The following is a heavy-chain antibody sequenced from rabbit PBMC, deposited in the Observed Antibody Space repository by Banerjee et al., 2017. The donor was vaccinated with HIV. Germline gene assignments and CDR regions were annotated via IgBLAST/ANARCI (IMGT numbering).Heavy chain of an antibody. CDR3: AGSSYYNFNF. D-gene: IGHD8-1*01. J-gene: IGHJ4*01. V-gene: IGHV1S43*01. Sequence: QQQLEESGGGLVQPGGTLTLTCKASGFDFSSNAMCWVRQAPGKGLELIACIYTGSSGDTYYASWAKGRFTVSRSTSLSTVDLKMTSLTAADTATYFCAGSSYYNFNFWGPGTLVTVS. CDR1: GFDFSSNA. CDR2: IYTGSSGDT.